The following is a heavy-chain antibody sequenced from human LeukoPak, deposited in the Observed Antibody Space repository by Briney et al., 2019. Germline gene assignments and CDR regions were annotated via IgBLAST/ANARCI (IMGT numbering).Heavy chain of an antibody. CDR3: AKGSHYYYDSSGHDY. V-gene: IGHV3-23*01. D-gene: IGHD3-22*01. CDR1: GFTFSSTA. J-gene: IGHJ4*02. CDR2: ISGSGGST. Sequence: GRSLCLSRAASGFTFSSTAMSWARQDPGKGMEWVSVISGSGGSTYYADSVKGRFTISRDNSKNTLYLQMNSLRAEDTAVYYCAKGSHYYYDSSGHDYWGQGTLVTVSS.